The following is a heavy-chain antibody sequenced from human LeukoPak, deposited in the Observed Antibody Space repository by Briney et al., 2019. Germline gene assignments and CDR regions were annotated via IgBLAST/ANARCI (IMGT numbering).Heavy chain of an antibody. CDR3: ATCDWYYYGMDV. CDR2: ISAYNGNT. V-gene: IGHV1-18*01. D-gene: IGHD2-21*02. J-gene: IGHJ6*02. CDR1: GYTFPSYG. Sequence: ASVKVSCKASGYTFPSYGISWVRQAPGQGLEWMGWISAYNGNTNYAQKLQGRVTMTTDTSTSTAYMELRSLRSDDTAVYYCATCDWYYYGMDVWGQGTTVTVSS.